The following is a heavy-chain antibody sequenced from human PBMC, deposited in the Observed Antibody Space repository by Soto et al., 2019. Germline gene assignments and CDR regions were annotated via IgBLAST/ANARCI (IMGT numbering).Heavy chain of an antibody. V-gene: IGHV4-59*01. CDR3: ARVLNPGYSDY. CDR1: GGSISGYY. Sequence: SETLSLTCTVSGGSISGYYWIWIRQPPGEGLEWIGNVHYSGSTNYNPSLKSRITISADTSKNQFSLKLSSVTAADTAIYYCARVLNPGYSDYWGQGNLVTVSS. J-gene: IGHJ4*02. CDR2: VHYSGST.